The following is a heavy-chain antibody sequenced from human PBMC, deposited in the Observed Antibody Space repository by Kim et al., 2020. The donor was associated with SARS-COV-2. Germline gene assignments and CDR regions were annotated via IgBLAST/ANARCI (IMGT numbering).Heavy chain of an antibody. CDR1: GYSFTSYW. D-gene: IGHD3-10*01. V-gene: IGHV5-51*01. J-gene: IGHJ4*02. CDR2: IYPGDSDT. Sequence: GESLKISCKGSGYSFTSYWIGWVRQMPGKGLEWMGIIYPGDSDTRYSPSFQGQVTISADKSISTAYLQWSSLKASDTAMHYCARHYDGSGNTNPRYFDYWGQGTLVTVSS. CDR3: ARHYDGSGNTNPRYFDY.